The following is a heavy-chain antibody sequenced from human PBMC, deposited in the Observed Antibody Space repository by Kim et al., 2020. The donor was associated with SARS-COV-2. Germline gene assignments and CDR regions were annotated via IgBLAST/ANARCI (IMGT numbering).Heavy chain of an antibody. CDR2: MSSSGIT. D-gene: IGHD5-12*01. CDR1: GGSVSSGSYY. V-gene: IGHV4-61*01. CDR3: AKASGWLSDL. J-gene: IGHJ2*01. Sequence: SETLSLTCSVSGGSVSSGSYYWNWIRQPPGRVLEWIGFMSSSGITNYNPSLKSRVTISIDTHRNQFSLKLSSVSAADTAVYYCAKASGWLSDLWGRGSLV.